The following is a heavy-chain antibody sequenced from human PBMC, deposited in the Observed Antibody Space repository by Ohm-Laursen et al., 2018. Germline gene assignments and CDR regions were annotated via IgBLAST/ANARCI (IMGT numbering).Heavy chain of an antibody. J-gene: IGHJ3*01. V-gene: IGHV3-33*07. D-gene: IGHD3-3*01. Sequence: SLRLSCAASGFTFRRDAMSWVRQAPGKGLEWVSLLWYDGSNKLYAESVKGRFTISRDTSKKTLYLQMSALSAEDTAVYYCARDRTVYGVGNGLDALDVWGQGTMVTVSS. CDR3: ARDRTVYGVGNGLDALDV. CDR2: LWYDGSNK. CDR1: GFTFRRDA.